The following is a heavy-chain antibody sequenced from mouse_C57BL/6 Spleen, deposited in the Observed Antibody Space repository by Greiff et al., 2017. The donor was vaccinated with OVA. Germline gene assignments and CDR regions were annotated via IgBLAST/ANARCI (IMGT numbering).Heavy chain of an antibody. Sequence: EVKLMESGPGLVKPSQSLSLTCSVTGYSITSGYYWNWIRQFPGNKLEWMGYISYDGSNNYNPSLKNRISITRDTSKNQFFLKLNSVTTEDTATYYCATTVLKGYAMDYWGQGTSVTVSS. CDR1: GYSITSGYY. CDR3: ATTVLKGYAMDY. J-gene: IGHJ4*01. V-gene: IGHV3-6*01. CDR2: ISYDGSN. D-gene: IGHD1-1*01.